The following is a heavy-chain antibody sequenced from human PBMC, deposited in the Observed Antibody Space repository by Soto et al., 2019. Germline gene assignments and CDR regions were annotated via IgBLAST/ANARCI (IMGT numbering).Heavy chain of an antibody. CDR1: GGSVSSGSFY. CDR3: ARLIRPFGVVRIKFDSFDAFDI. D-gene: IGHD3-3*01. V-gene: IGHV4-39*01. CDR2: VYYNGDT. J-gene: IGHJ3*02. Sequence: ASETLSLTCSVSGGSVSSGSFYWGWIRQPPGKGLERIGNVYYNGDTSYNPSLKSRVTISVDTSENQFSLRLNYVTAADTAVYYCARLIRPFGVVRIKFDSFDAFDIWGQGTMVTVSS.